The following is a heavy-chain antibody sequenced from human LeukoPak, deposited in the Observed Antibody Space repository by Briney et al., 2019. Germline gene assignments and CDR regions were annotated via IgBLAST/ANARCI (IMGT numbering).Heavy chain of an antibody. J-gene: IGHJ4*02. CDR2: INTNTGNP. V-gene: IGHV7-4-1*02. CDR1: GYTFTSYA. CDR3: ARALEYGSGSYLGDFDY. Sequence: GASVKVSCKASGYTFTSYAMNWVRQAPGQGLEWMGWINTNTGNPTYAQGSTGRFVFSLDTSVGTAYLQISSLKAEDTAVYYCARALEYGSGSYLGDFDYWGQGTLVTVSS. D-gene: IGHD3-10*01.